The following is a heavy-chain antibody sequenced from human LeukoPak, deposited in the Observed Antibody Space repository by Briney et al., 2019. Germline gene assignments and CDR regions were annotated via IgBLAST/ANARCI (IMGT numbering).Heavy chain of an antibody. J-gene: IGHJ4*02. CDR1: GGSISSGGYY. Sequence: PSQTLSLICTVSGGSISSGGYYWSWIRQHPGKGLEWIGYIYYSGSTYYNPSLKSRVTISVDTSKNQFSLKLSSVTAADTAVYYCARLYGGHSVWYFDYWGQGTLVTVSS. D-gene: IGHD4-23*01. V-gene: IGHV4-31*03. CDR2: IYYSGST. CDR3: ARLYGGHSVWYFDY.